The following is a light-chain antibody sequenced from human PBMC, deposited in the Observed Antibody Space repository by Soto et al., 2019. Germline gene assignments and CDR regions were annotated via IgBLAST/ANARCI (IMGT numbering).Light chain of an antibody. CDR3: SSYTSSSTVI. J-gene: IGLJ2*01. CDR1: SSDVGDYNY. Sequence: QAASVSGSPGQSITISCIGTSSDVGDYNYVSWYQQHPGKAPKLIIYEVSNRPSGVSNRFSGSNSGNTASLTISGLQAEDEADYYCSSYTSSSTVIFGGGTKLTVL. CDR2: EVS. V-gene: IGLV2-14*01.